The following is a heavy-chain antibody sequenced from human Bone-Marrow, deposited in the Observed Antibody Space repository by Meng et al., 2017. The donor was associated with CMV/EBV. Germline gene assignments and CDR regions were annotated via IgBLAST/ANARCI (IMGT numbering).Heavy chain of an antibody. J-gene: IGHJ4*02. V-gene: IGHV1-18*01. D-gene: IGHD6-13*01. CDR1: SYTFTSYG. Sequence: ASVKVSCKASSYTFTSYGISWVRQAPGQGLEWMGWISAYNGNTNYAQKLQGRVTMTSDTSTSTAYMELRSLRSDDTAVYYCARARKTRGIAAAAAVFDYWGQGTLVTVSS. CDR2: ISAYNGNT. CDR3: ARARKTRGIAAAAAVFDY.